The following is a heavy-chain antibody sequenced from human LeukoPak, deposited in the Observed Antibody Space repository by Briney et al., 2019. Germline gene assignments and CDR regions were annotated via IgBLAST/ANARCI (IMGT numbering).Heavy chain of an antibody. Sequence: PGGSLRLSCVGSGFTFSNYWMHWVRQAPGKGLVWVSRIKSDGSSISYADSVKGRFTISRDNAKNTLYLQMNSLRVEDTAVYYCARDKLSSGNWFDPWGQGTLVTVSS. CDR2: IKSDGSSI. CDR3: ARDKLSSGNWFDP. V-gene: IGHV3-74*01. J-gene: IGHJ5*02. CDR1: GFTFSNYW. D-gene: IGHD3-10*01.